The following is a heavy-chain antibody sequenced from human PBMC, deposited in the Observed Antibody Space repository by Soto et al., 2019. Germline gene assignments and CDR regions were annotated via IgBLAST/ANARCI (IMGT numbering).Heavy chain of an antibody. V-gene: IGHV3-30-3*01. Sequence: GGSLRLSCAASGFTFSSYAMHWVRQAPGKGLEWVAVISYDGSNKYYADSVKGRFTISRDNSKNTLYLQMNSLRAEDTAVYYCARSSYALRDYFDYWGQGTLVTVSS. CDR1: GFTFSSYA. CDR2: ISYDGSNK. J-gene: IGHJ4*02. CDR3: ARSSYALRDYFDY. D-gene: IGHD4-17*01.